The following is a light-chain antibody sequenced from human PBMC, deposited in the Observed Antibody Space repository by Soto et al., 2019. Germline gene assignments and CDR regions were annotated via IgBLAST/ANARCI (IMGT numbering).Light chain of an antibody. CDR3: QQYGSSLWT. V-gene: IGKV3-20*01. J-gene: IGKJ1*01. CDR1: QSVSSY. CDR2: GAS. Sequence: EIVLTQSPATLSLSPGERATLSCRASQSVSSYLAWDQQKPGHAPRLLIYGASSRATGVPDRFSGSGSGTDFTLTISRLEPEDFAVYYCQQYGSSLWTFGQGTKVDI.